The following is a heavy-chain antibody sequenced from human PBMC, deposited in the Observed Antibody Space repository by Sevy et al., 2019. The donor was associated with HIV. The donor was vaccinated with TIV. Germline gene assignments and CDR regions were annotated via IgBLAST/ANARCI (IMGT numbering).Heavy chain of an antibody. D-gene: IGHD2-15*01. CDR2: IYYSGNT. Sequence: SETLSLTCIVSGGSISSSSYYWGWIRQPPGKGLEWIGSIYYSGNTYYNPSLKSRVTISVDTYKKQFSLKLSSVTAADTAVYYCATRLGYCSGSSCYPPEYFHHWGQGTLVTVSS. J-gene: IGHJ1*01. CDR1: GGSISSSSYY. CDR3: ATRLGYCSGSSCYPPEYFHH. V-gene: IGHV4-39*01.